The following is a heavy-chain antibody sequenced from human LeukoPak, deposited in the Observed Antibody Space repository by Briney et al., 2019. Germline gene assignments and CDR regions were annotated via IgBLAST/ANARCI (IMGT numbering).Heavy chain of an antibody. CDR1: GYTFTSYY. Sequence: ASVKVSCKASGYTFTSYYMHWVRQAPGQGLKWMGIINPSGGSTSYAQKFQGRVTMTRDTSTSTVYMELSSLRSEDTAVYYCAREGSGYCSGGSCSGWFDPWGQGTLVTVSS. V-gene: IGHV1-46*01. CDR2: INPSGGST. CDR3: AREGSGYCSGGSCSGWFDP. D-gene: IGHD2-15*01. J-gene: IGHJ5*02.